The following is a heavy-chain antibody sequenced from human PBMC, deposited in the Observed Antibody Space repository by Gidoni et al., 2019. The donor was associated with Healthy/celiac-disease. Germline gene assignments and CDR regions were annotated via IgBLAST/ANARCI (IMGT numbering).Heavy chain of an antibody. D-gene: IGHD3-3*01. Sequence: KLSCSASGFTFSPSAMHWVRQDSGKGLEWVRRIRSKANSYATAYAASVKGRFTISRDDSKKTANLQMNSRKAEDAAVYYCTRQGDCWSGLSPNFDYWGQGTLVTVSS. J-gene: IGHJ4*02. CDR3: TRQGDCWSGLSPNFDY. CDR1: GFTFSPSA. CDR2: IRSKANSYAT. V-gene: IGHV3-73*01.